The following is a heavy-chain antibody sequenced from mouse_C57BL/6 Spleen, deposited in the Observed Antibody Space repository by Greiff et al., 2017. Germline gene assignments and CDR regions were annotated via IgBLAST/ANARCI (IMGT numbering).Heavy chain of an antibody. CDR1: GFTFSSYT. D-gene: IGHD1-1*01. CDR3: ARERDYDYAMDY. CDR2: ISGGGGNT. Sequence: EVKLVESGGGLVKPGGSLKLSCAASGFTFSSYTMSWVRQTPEKRLEWVATISGGGGNTYYPDSVKGRFTISRDNAKNTLYLQMSSLRSEDTALYYCARERDYDYAMDYWGQGTSVTVSS. J-gene: IGHJ4*01. V-gene: IGHV5-9*01.